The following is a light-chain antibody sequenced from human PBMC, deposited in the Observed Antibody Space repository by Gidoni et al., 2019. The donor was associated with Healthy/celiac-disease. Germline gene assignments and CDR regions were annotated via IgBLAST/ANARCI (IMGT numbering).Light chain of an antibody. CDR1: QSVLYSSNNKNY. J-gene: IGKJ4*01. CDR3: QQYYSTPPVT. CDR2: WAS. Sequence: DIVMTQSPASLAVSLGERATINCKSSQSVLYSSNNKNYLAGYQQKPGQPPKLLIYWASTREAGVPDRFSGSGSGTDFTLTISSLQAEDVAVYYCQQYYSTPPVTFGGGTKVEIK. V-gene: IGKV4-1*01.